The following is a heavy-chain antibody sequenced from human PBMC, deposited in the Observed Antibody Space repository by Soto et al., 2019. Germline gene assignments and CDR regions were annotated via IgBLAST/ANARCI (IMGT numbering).Heavy chain of an antibody. D-gene: IGHD3-9*01. CDR3: GKGFDILNGYPFDY. CDR1: GFTFDDYT. CDR2: ISWDGGST. Sequence: EVQLVESGGVVVQPGGSLRLSCAASGFTFDDYTMHWVRQAPGKGLEWVSLISWDGGSTYYADSVKGRFTISRDNSKNSLYLQMNSLRTEDTALYYFGKGFDILNGYPFDYWGQGTLVAFAS. J-gene: IGHJ4*02. V-gene: IGHV3-43*01.